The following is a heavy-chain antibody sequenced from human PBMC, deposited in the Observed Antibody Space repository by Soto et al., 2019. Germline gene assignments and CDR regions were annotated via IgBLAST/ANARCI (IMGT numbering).Heavy chain of an antibody. J-gene: IGHJ4*02. Sequence: QVQLVQSGAEVKKPGASVKVSCKASGYTFTSYGISWVRQAPGQGLEWMGWISAYNGNTNYAQKLQGRVTMTTETSTGQSYMELRSLRFDDPGVYYCARGDYFYSCGYCDYWGQGTLVTVSS. CDR2: ISAYNGNT. D-gene: IGHD3-22*01. CDR3: ARGDYFYSCGYCDY. CDR1: GYTFTSYG. V-gene: IGHV1-18*04.